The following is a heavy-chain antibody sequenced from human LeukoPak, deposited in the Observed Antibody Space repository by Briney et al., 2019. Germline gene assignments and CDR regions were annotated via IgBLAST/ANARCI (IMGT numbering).Heavy chain of an antibody. V-gene: IGHV3-30*18. D-gene: IGHD5-18*01. CDR2: ISYDGSLK. CDR3: AKVSSERQLWLPFDY. J-gene: IGHJ4*02. CDR1: GFTFSNYG. Sequence: GGSLRLSCAASGFTFSNYGIHWVXQAPGXGLEWVTAISYDGSLKYYAESVRGRFNIYRDNSKNTLYLQMNSLRNEDTAVYYCAKVSSERQLWLPFDYWGQGTLVTVSS.